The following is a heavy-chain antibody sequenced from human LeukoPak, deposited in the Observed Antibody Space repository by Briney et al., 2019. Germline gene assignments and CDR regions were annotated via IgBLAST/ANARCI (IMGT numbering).Heavy chain of an antibody. CDR1: GFTFSSYG. J-gene: IGHJ4*02. V-gene: IGHV3-30*03. Sequence: SGGSLRLSCAASGFTFSSYGMHWVRQAPGKGLEWVAVISYDGSNKYYADSVKGRFTISRDNAKNTLYLQMNSLRAEDTAVYYCVRRIDYFDYWGQGTLVTVSS. D-gene: IGHD2/OR15-2a*01. CDR3: VRRIDYFDY. CDR2: ISYDGSNK.